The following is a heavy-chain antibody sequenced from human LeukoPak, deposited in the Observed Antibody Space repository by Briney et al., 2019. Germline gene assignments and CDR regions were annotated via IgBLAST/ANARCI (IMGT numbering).Heavy chain of an antibody. CDR3: ARGSPTYYDFWSGYSGGDAFDI. CDR2: INPSGGST. Sequence: ASVKVSCKASGYTFTSYYMHWVRQAPGQGLEWMGIINPSGGSTSYAQKFQGRVTIPVDTSKNQFSLKLSSVTAADTAVYYCARGSPTYYDFWSGYSGGDAFDIWGQGTMVTVSS. D-gene: IGHD3-3*01. CDR1: GYTFTSYY. J-gene: IGHJ3*02. V-gene: IGHV1-46*01.